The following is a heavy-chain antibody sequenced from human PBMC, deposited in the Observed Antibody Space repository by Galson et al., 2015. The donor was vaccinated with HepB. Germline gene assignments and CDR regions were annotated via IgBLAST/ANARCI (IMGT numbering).Heavy chain of an antibody. D-gene: IGHD6-19*01. V-gene: IGHV3-30*02. J-gene: IGHJ4*02. CDR2: IRYDGSNK. CDR1: GFTFSSYG. Sequence: SLRLSCAASGFTFSSYGMHWVRQAPGKGLEWVAFIRYDGSNKYYADSVKGRFTISRDNSKNTLYLQMNSLRAEDTAVYYCAKAPVPYSSGWYYDYWGQGTLVTVSS. CDR3: AKAPVPYSSGWYYDY.